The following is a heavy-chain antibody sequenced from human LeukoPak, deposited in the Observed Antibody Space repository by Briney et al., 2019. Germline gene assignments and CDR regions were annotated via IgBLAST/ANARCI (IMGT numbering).Heavy chain of an antibody. Sequence: GGSLRLSCAASGFTFSSYGMHWVRQAPGKGLEWVAVIWYDGSNKYYADSVKGRFTISRDNSKNTLYLQMNSLRAEDTAVYYCARDPSLWFGLDYWGQGTLVTVSS. CDR1: GFTFSSYG. J-gene: IGHJ4*02. V-gene: IGHV3-33*01. D-gene: IGHD3-10*01. CDR3: ARDPSLWFGLDY. CDR2: IWYDGSNK.